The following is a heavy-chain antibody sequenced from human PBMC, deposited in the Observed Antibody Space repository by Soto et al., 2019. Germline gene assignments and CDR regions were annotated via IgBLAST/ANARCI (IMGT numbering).Heavy chain of an antibody. J-gene: IGHJ3*02. V-gene: IGHV3-21*01. CDR1: GFTFSSYS. Sequence: EVQLVESGGGLVKPGGSLRLSCAASGFTFSSYSMNWVRQAPGKGLEWVSSISSSSSYIYYADSVKGRFTISRDNAKNSLYLQMNSVRAEDTAVYYCARDPDRGYSSAYGAFDIWGQGTMVTVSS. CDR2: ISSSSSYI. CDR3: ARDPDRGYSSAYGAFDI. D-gene: IGHD6-19*01.